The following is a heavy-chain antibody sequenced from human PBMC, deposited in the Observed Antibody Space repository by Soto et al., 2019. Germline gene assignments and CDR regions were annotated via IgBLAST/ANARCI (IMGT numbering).Heavy chain of an antibody. Sequence: PSETLSLTCTVSGGSISSGGYYWSWIRQHPGKGLEWIGYIYYSGSTYYNPSLKSRVTISVDTSKNQFSLKLSSVTAADTAVYYCARVSTTVTTYDYWGQGTLVTVSS. V-gene: IGHV4-31*03. D-gene: IGHD4-17*01. J-gene: IGHJ4*02. CDR1: GGSISSGGYY. CDR3: ARVSTTVTTYDY. CDR2: IYYSGST.